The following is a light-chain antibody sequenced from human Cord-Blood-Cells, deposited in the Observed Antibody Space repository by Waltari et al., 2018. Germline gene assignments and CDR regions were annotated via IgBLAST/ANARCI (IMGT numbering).Light chain of an antibody. J-gene: IGKJ1*01. CDR2: LGS. CDR1: QSLLHSNGYNY. Sequence: IVMTQSPLSLPVTPGEPASISCRSSQSLLHSNGYNYLDWYLQKPGQSPQLLSYLGSNRASGIPDRFSGSGSGTDFTLKISRVEAGDVGVYYCMQALQTPWTFGQGTKVEIK. CDR3: MQALQTPWT. V-gene: IGKV2-28*01.